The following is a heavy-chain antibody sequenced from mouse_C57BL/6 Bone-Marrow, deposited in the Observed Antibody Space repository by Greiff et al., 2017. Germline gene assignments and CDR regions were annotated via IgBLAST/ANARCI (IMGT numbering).Heavy chain of an antibody. V-gene: IGHV1-64*01. CDR2: IHPNSGST. J-gene: IGHJ1*03. D-gene: IGHD1-1*02. CDR3: ARRASIGGYYWYFDV. Sequence: QVQLQQPEAELVKPGASVKLSCKASGYTFTSYWMHWVKQRPGQGLEWIGMIHPNSGSTNYNEKFKSKATLTVDKSSSTAYMQLSSLTSEDSAVYYCARRASIGGYYWYFDVWGTGTTVTVSS. CDR1: GYTFTSYW.